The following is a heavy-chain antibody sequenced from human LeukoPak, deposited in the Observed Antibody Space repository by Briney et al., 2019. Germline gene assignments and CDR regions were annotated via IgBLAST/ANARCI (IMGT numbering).Heavy chain of an antibody. CDR3: ARGDSGYYDY. V-gene: IGHV4-31*03. D-gene: IGHD6-19*01. J-gene: IGHJ4*02. Sequence: SETLSLTCTVSGGSISSGGYYWSWIRQHPGKGLEWIGYIYYSGSTYYNPSLKSRVAISVDTSKNQFSLKLSSVTAADTAVYYCARGDSGYYDYWGQGTLDTVSS. CDR1: GGSISSGGYY. CDR2: IYYSGST.